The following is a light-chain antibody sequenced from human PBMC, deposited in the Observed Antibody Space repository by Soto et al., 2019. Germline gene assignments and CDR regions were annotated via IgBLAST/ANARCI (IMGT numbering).Light chain of an antibody. CDR1: QSVSSY. Sequence: EIVLTQSPATLSLSPGERATLSCRASQSVSSYLAWYQQKPGQAPRLLIYDASNRATGIPARFSGSGSGTDFTLTISGLQSEDFATYYCQQYDKWPPTTFGQGTRLEI. V-gene: IGKV3-11*01. CDR3: QQYDKWPPTT. J-gene: IGKJ5*01. CDR2: DAS.